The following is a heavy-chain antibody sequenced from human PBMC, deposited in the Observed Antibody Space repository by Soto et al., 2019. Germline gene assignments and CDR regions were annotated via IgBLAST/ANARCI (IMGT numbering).Heavy chain of an antibody. CDR3: ARDYDYYFDL. D-gene: IGHD3-3*01. CDR1: GFTFSSYA. Sequence: EVQLLESGGGLVQPGGSLRLSCAASGFTFSSYAMSWVRQAPGKGLEWVSYVSTSSTTIYYADSVKGRFTISRDNAKNSLSLQMNSLRDDDTAVYYCARDYDYYFDLWGRGTLVTVSS. CDR2: VSTSSTTI. J-gene: IGHJ2*01. V-gene: IGHV3-48*02.